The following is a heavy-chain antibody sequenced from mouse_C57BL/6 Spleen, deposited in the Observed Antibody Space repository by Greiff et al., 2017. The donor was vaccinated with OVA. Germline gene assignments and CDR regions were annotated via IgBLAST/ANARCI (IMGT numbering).Heavy chain of an antibody. V-gene: IGHV1-80*01. CDR2: IYPGDGDT. CDR1: GYAFSSYW. J-gene: IGHJ1*03. CDR3: ARFYYGSSYVDWYFDV. Sequence: VKLMESGAELVKPGASVKISCKASGYAFSSYWMNWVKQRPGKGLEWIGQIYPGDGDTNYNGKFKGKATLTADKSSSTAYMQLSSLTSEDSAVYFCARFYYGSSYVDWYFDVWGTGTTVTVSS. D-gene: IGHD1-1*01.